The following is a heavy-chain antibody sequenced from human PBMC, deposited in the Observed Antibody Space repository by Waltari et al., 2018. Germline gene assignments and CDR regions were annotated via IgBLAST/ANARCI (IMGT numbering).Heavy chain of an antibody. CDR3: VAYNWNRPDX. J-gene: IGHJ4*02. CDR2: IGPDXSGP. V-gene: IGHV3-74*03. D-gene: IGHD1-20*01. Sequence: VEXGGDLVXPGGSLRLSXAASGFTFSSYYMYWVRQVPGKGXLWVSXIGPDXSGPTSADSVXGRFTISRDNAKNTLYLXMNSLRAEXTAVYXCVAYNWNRPDXWGQGTLVTVSS. CDR1: GFTFSSYY.